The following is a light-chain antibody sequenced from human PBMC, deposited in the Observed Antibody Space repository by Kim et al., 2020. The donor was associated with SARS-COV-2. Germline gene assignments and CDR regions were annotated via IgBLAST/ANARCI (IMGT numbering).Light chain of an antibody. Sequence: IQMTQSPSSLAASVGDRVTIACRASQSIGTRLNWYQQRPGKAPKLLIYAASTLQSGVPSRFSGTGSGTDFALTISSLQPEDFATYYCQQSYTTPWLSFGGGTKVYIK. CDR1: QSIGTR. CDR2: AAS. J-gene: IGKJ4*01. V-gene: IGKV1-39*01. CDR3: QQSYTTPWLS.